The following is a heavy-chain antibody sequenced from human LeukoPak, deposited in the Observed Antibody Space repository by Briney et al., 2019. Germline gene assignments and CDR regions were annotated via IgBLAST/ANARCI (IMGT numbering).Heavy chain of an antibody. CDR2: VNHSGST. J-gene: IGHJ6*02. V-gene: IGHV4-34*01. CDR3: ARDSAGYGSGSYSYYYYTMDV. Sequence: SEILSLTCAIYGGSFSGYYWSWIRQPPGKGPEWIGEVNHSGSTNYNPSLKSRVTISVDTSKNQFSLKLSSVTAADTAVYYCARDSAGYGSGSYSYYYYTMDVWGQGTTVTVSS. D-gene: IGHD3-10*01. CDR1: GGSFSGYY.